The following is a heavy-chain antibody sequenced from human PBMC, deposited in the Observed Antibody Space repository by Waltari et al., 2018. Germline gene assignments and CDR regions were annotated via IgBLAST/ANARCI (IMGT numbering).Heavy chain of an antibody. CDR3: ARNRADVDSDGNWFDP. V-gene: IGHV1-69*04. CDR2: SIPVGDRV. Sequence: QVQLVQSGAEVKRPGSSVKVSCKASGGTLSSYAVSWVRQAPGQGLEWMGRSIPVGDRVNYAQKCQGRRTITAEKGTRTAYMELSSLTSDDTAVYYCARNRADVDSDGNWFDPWGQGTLVTVSS. J-gene: IGHJ5*02. CDR1: GGTLSSYA. D-gene: IGHD4-17*01.